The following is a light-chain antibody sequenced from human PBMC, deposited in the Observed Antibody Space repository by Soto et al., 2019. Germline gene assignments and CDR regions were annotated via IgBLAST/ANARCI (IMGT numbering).Light chain of an antibody. CDR1: SSDVGGYNY. CDR2: DVS. V-gene: IGLV2-14*01. J-gene: IGLJ2*01. Sequence: QSALTQPASVSGSPGQSITISCTGTSSDVGGYNYVSWYQQHPGKAPKLMIYDVSNRPSGVSNRFSGSKSGNTASLTISGIRVEDEAEYYCSSYTSSSTLDVVFGGGTKVTVL. CDR3: SSYTSSSTLDVV.